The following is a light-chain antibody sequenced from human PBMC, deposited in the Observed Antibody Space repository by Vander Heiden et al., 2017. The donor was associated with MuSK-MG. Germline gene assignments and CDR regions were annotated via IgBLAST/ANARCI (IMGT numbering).Light chain of an antibody. Sequence: EIMMTQSPATLSVSPGERATLSCRASQSVSSNFAWYQQKPGQAPRLLIYGASTRATGIPARFSGSGSGTEFTLTISSLQSEDFAVYYCQQYNKWPPLTFGGGTKVEIK. CDR2: GAS. CDR3: QQYNKWPPLT. V-gene: IGKV3-15*01. J-gene: IGKJ4*01. CDR1: QSVSSN.